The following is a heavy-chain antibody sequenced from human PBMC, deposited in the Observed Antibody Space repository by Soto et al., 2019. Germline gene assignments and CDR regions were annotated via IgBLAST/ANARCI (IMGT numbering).Heavy chain of an antibody. CDR2: ISSSSSYI. J-gene: IGHJ4*02. CDR1: GFTFSSYS. D-gene: IGHD3-10*01. CDR3: ARGGGVLLWFGEPLGGY. V-gene: IGHV3-21*01. Sequence: EVQLVESGGGLVKPGGSLRLSCAASGFTFSSYSMNWVRQAPGKGLEWVSSISSSSSYIYYADSVKGRFTISRDNAKNSLYLQMNSLRAEDTAVYYCARGGGVLLWFGEPLGGYWGQGTLVTVSS.